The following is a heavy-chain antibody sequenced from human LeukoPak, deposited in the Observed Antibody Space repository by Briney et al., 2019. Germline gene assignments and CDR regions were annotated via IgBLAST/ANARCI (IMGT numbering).Heavy chain of an antibody. J-gene: IGHJ4*02. CDR1: GFTFDDYA. V-gene: IGHV3-43D*04. CDR3: AKDYRGKLLWFGEYGGYFDY. CDR2: ISWDGGST. D-gene: IGHD3-10*01. Sequence: PGGFLRLSCAASGFTFDDYAMHWVRQAPGKGLEWVSLISWDGGSTYYADSVKGRFTISRDNSKNSLYLQMNSLRAEGTALYYCAKDYRGKLLWFGEYGGYFDYWGQGTLVTVSS.